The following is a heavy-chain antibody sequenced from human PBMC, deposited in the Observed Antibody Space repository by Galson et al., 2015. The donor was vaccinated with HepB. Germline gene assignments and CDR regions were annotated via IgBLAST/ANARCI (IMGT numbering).Heavy chain of an antibody. CDR3: ARSPKSFYGSGSYFGLFDY. CDR1: GYSSTSYY. CDR2: ISAYNGNT. J-gene: IGHJ4*02. V-gene: IGHV1-18*04. Sequence: SVKVSCKASGYSSTSYYMHWVRQAPGQGLEWVGWISAYNGNTNYAQKLQGRVTMTTDTSTSTAYMELRSLRSDDTAVYYCARSPKSFYGSGSYFGLFDYWGQGTLVTVSS. D-gene: IGHD3-10*01.